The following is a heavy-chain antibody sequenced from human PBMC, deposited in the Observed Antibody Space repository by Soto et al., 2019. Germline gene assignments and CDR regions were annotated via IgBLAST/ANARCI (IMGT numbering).Heavy chain of an antibody. CDR2: INGSGNAT. CDR1: GFIFKDYA. J-gene: IGHJ4*02. Sequence: EVQLSESGGGLAQPGGSLRLSCVASGFIFKDYAMSWVRQAPEKGLEWVSAINGSGNATYYSDSVKGRFTISRDNSKNTLYLQMNSLRVDDSAVYYCAKEKYALPTLSFDSWGQGTLVTVSS. CDR3: AKEKYALPTLSFDS. D-gene: IGHD2-8*01. V-gene: IGHV3-23*01.